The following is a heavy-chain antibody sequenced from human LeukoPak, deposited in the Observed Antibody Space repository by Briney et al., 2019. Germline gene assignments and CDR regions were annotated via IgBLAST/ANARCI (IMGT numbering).Heavy chain of an antibody. CDR1: GYTFTSYD. CDR3: ARGPPNWGYDY. Sequence: ASVKVSCTASGYTFTSYDINWVRQATGQGPEWMGWMSPNSGNTGYAQKFQGRVTMTRSTSMSTAYMELSSLRSEDTAVYYRARGPPNWGYDYWGQGTLVTVSS. J-gene: IGHJ4*02. D-gene: IGHD7-27*01. CDR2: MSPNSGNT. V-gene: IGHV1-8*01.